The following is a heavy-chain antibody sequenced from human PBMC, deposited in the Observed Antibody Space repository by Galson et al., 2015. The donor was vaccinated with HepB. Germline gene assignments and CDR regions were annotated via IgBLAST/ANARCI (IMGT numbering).Heavy chain of an antibody. CDR2: IGSGDHK. J-gene: IGHJ3*01. CDR3: AAAFDV. V-gene: IGHV3-21*01. Sequence: SLRLSCAASGFTFSPYGMTWVRQAPGKGLEWVSTIGSGDHKFYPDSLKGRFTISRDNVKNSLYLQINSLRDEDTAVYYCAAAFDVWGQGTMVTVSS. CDR1: GFTFSPYG.